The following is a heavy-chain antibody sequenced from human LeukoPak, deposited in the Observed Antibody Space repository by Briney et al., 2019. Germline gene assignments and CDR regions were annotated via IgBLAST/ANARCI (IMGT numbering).Heavy chain of an antibody. CDR1: GFTFSSYG. D-gene: IGHD3-10*01. V-gene: IGHV3-33*01. CDR2: IWYDGSNK. CDR3: ARERAVRAEIDY. Sequence: PGGSLRLSCAASGFTFSSYGMHWVRQAPGKGLEWVAVIWYDGSNKYYADSVKGRFTISRDNSKNTLYLQMNSLRAEDTAVYYCARERAVRAEIDYWGQGTLVTVSS. J-gene: IGHJ4*02.